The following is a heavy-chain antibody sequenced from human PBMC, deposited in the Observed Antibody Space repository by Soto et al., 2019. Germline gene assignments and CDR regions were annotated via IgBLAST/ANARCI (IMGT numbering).Heavy chain of an antibody. Sequence: GGSLRLSCAASGFTFSSYAMTWVRQAPGRGLEWVSGVTGSGDNTYYADSVKGRFTISRDNSQNTLHLQMNSLRAEDTAVYYCAKSQCSGGSCYWVTASLFFDYWGPGTLVTVSS. J-gene: IGHJ4*02. CDR3: AKSQCSGGSCYWVTASLFFDY. D-gene: IGHD2-15*01. CDR2: VTGSGDNT. CDR1: GFTFSSYA. V-gene: IGHV3-23*01.